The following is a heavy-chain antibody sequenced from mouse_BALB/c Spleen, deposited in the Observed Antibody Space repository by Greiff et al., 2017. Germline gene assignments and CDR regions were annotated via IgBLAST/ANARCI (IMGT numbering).Heavy chain of an antibody. Sequence: QVHVKQSGAELAKPGASVKMSCKASGYTFTSYWMHWVKQRPGQGLEWIGYINPSTGYTEYNQKFKDKATLTADKSSSTAYMQLSSLTSEDSAVYYCARSGGGGFAYWGQGTLVTVSA. J-gene: IGHJ3*01. V-gene: IGHV1-7*01. D-gene: IGHD3-1*01. CDR1: GYTFTSYW. CDR2: INPSTGYT. CDR3: ARSGGGGFAY.